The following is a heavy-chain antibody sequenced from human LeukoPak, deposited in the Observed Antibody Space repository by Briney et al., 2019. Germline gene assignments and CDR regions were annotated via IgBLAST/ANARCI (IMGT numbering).Heavy chain of an antibody. CDR2: IYHSGST. D-gene: IGHD4-23*01. CDR1: GGSFSGYY. Sequence: SETLSLTCAVYGGSFSGYYWSWGRDRPGEGLEWIGEIYHSGSTNYNPTLKSRVTISVDTYKNQFSLKLSSVTAADTAVYYCARGQLLRWERIYFQHWGEGTLVTVSS. J-gene: IGHJ1*01. V-gene: IGHV4-34*01. CDR3: ARGQLLRWERIYFQH.